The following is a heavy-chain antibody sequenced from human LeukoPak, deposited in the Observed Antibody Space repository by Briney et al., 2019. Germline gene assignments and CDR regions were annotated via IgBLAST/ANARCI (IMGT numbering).Heavy chain of an antibody. J-gene: IGHJ6*03. CDR3: AVLSIAARPDYYYYYMDV. V-gene: IGHV1-18*01. CDR2: ISAYNGNT. Sequence: ASVKVSCKASGGTFSSYGISWVRQAPGQGLEWMGWISAYNGNTNYAQKLQGRVTMTTDTSTSTAYMELRSLRSDDTAVYYCAVLSIAARPDYYYYYMDVWGKGTTVTVSS. CDR1: GGTFSSYG. D-gene: IGHD6-6*01.